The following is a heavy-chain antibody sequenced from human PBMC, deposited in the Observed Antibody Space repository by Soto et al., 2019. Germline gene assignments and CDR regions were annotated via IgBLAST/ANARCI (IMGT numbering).Heavy chain of an antibody. Sequence: ASVKVCCKASGYTFTGYYMHWVRQEPGQGLEWMGWINPNSGGTNYAQKFQGWVTMTRDTSISTAYMEPSRLRSDDTAVYYCARGGGTITGTITFDAFDIWGQGTMVTVSS. CDR1: GYTFTGYY. D-gene: IGHD1-20*01. V-gene: IGHV1-2*04. J-gene: IGHJ3*02. CDR3: ARGGGTITGTITFDAFDI. CDR2: INPNSGGT.